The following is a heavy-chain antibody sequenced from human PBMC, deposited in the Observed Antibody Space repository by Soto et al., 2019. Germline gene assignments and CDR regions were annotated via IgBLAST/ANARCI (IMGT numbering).Heavy chain of an antibody. V-gene: IGHV2-5*02. CDR2: IYWDDDK. CDR1: GFSLSTSGVG. D-gene: IGHD3-10*01. Sequence: SGPTLVNHTQTLTLACTFSGFSLSTSGVGVGWIRQPPGKALEWLALIYWDDDKRYSPSLKSRLTITKDTSKNQVVLTMTNMDPVDTATYYCAHMVYYGSETNWFDPWGQGTLVTVSS. J-gene: IGHJ5*02. CDR3: AHMVYYGSETNWFDP.